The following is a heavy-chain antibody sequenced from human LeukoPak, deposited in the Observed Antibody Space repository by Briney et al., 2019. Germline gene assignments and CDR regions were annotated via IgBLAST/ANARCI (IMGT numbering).Heavy chain of an antibody. D-gene: IGHD4-23*01. CDR2: ISGSGGTT. Sequence: GGSLRLSCAASGFTFSTYAMSWVRQAPGKGLEWVSSISGSGGTTYYADSVKGRFTFSRDNAKNSLYLQMNSLRAEDTAVYYCARYGGYYMDVWGKGTPVTVSS. CDR1: GFTFSTYA. V-gene: IGHV3-23*01. J-gene: IGHJ6*03. CDR3: ARYGGYYMDV.